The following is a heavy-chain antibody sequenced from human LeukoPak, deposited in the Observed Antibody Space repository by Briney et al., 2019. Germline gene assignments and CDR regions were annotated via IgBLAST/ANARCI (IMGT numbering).Heavy chain of an antibody. J-gene: IGHJ4*02. CDR1: GFTFSSYP. V-gene: IGHV3-23*01. CDR3: AKMLSGYYLYYFDY. D-gene: IGHD3-3*01. CDR2: ISGSGGST. Sequence: GGSLRLSCAASGFTFSSYPMSWVRQAPGKGLEWVSAISGSGGSTYYADSVKGRFTISRDNSKNALYLQMNSLRAEDTAVYYCAKMLSGYYLYYFDYWGQGTLVTVSS.